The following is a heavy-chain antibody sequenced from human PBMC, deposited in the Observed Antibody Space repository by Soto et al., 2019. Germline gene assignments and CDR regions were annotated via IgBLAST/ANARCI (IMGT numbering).Heavy chain of an antibody. V-gene: IGHV1-18*01. CDR1: GYTFTSYG. J-gene: IGHJ4*02. CDR3: AINYSNYKLLEIGY. Sequence: GASVKVSFKASGYTFTSYGISWVRQAPGQGLEWMGWISAYNGNTNYAQKLQGRVTMTTDTSTSTAYMELRSLRSDDTAVYYCAINYSNYKLLEIGYWGQGTLVTVSS. D-gene: IGHD4-4*01. CDR2: ISAYNGNT.